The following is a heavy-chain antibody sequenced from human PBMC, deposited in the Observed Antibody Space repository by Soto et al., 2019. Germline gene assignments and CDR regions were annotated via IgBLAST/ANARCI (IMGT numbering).Heavy chain of an antibody. D-gene: IGHD3-10*01. CDR3: ARDSGWPILNFDN. CDR1: DFDFSSYG. CDR2: SSYDGRET. Sequence: QPGGSRRLSCAASDFDFSSYGIHWVRQAPGKGLEWVAASSYDGRETFYADSAKGRFTVSKEMSKNTAFLQMNALRHEDTAVYFCARDSGWPILNFDNWGQGTPVTVSS. J-gene: IGHJ4*02. V-gene: IGHV3-30*03.